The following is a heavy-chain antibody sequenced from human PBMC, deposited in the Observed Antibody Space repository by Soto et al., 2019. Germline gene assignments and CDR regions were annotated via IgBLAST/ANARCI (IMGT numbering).Heavy chain of an antibody. J-gene: IGHJ6*02. Sequence: SVKVSCKASGGTFSSYVFTWVRQAPGQGLEWMGGTIPALGKTHYIEKFQGRVTITVDDATRTVYMEVRDLTSEDTAIYYCARGPFRPSAMDVWGQGTTVTVSS. CDR2: TIPALGKT. V-gene: IGHV1-69*10. CDR1: GGTFSSYV. CDR3: ARGPFRPSAMDV. D-gene: IGHD3-10*01.